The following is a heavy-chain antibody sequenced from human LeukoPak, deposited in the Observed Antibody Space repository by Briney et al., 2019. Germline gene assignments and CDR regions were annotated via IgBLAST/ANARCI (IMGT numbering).Heavy chain of an antibody. J-gene: IGHJ4*02. Sequence: GSLRLSCTASGFTFRMYAMSWVRQAPGKGLESVASIIYDGRHAYYAASVKGRFTISRDNSQNTLYLQMNSLRAEDTALYYCAKDGLSYDGSTHVYYFQSLGQGTLVTVSS. V-gene: IGHV3-23*01. CDR3: AKDGLSYDGSTHVYYFQS. D-gene: IGHD3-22*01. CDR2: IIYDGRHA. CDR1: GFTFRMYA.